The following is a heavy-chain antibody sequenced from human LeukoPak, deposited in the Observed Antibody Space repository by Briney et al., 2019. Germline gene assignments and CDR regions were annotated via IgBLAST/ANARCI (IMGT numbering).Heavy chain of an antibody. D-gene: IGHD3-10*01. CDR2: INPNSGGT. J-gene: IGHJ4*02. Sequence: ASVKVSCKASGYTFTGYYMHWVRQAPGQGLEWMGWINPNSGGTNYAQKFQGRVTMTRDTSISTAYMELSRLRSDDTAVYYCARNYGSGSYYDYWGQGTLVTVSS. CDR3: ARNYGSGSYYDY. CDR1: GYTFTGYY. V-gene: IGHV1-2*02.